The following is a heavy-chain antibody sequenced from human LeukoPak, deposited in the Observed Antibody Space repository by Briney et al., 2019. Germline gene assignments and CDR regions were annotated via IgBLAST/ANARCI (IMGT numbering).Heavy chain of an antibody. CDR1: GFTFSSYG. CDR3: AKASFMITFGGVIDH. V-gene: IGHV3-30*18. CDR2: ISYDGSNK. Sequence: GRSLRLSCAASGFTFSSYGMHWVRQAPGKGLECVAVISYDGSNKYYADSVKGRFTISRDNSKNTLYLQMNSLRAEDTAVYYCAKASFMITFGGVIDHWGQGTLVTVSS. D-gene: IGHD3-16*01. J-gene: IGHJ5*02.